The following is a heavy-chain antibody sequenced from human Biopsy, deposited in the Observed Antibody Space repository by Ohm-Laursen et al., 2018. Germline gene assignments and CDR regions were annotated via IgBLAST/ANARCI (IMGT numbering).Heavy chain of an antibody. J-gene: IGHJ5*02. CDR1: GGSISNNNYY. Sequence: SDTLSLTCTVSGGSISNNNYYWGWIRQPPGKGLEGIGSIFYRGSTHYKPSLKSLVNISVDTSKNQFSLKLNSVTAADTAVYYCARDYDTSGYYYVSWGQGTLVTVSS. CDR2: IFYRGST. V-gene: IGHV4-39*01. D-gene: IGHD3-22*01. CDR3: ARDYDTSGYYYVS.